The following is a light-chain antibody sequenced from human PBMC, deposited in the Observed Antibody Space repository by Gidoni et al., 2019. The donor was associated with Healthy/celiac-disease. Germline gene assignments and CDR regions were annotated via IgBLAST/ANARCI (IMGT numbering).Light chain of an antibody. CDR2: AAS. V-gene: IGKV1-39*01. CDR3: QQSYNSPT. Sequence: DIQMTQSPSSLSASVGDRVTITCRASQSISSYLNWYQQKPGKAPNLLIYAASSLQSGVPSRFSGSVSGTDFTLTISSLQPEDFATYYCQQSYNSPTFGGGTKVEIK. J-gene: IGKJ4*01. CDR1: QSISSY.